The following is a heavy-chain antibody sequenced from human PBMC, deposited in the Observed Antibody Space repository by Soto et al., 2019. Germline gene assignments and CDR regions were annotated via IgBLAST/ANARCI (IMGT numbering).Heavy chain of an antibody. Sequence: QVQLVQSGTEVKKPGSSVTVSCKASGGPYSKYSISWVRQAPGQGLEWMGRIIPIFDITNYAQKFQGRVTITADKSTSTVYMGLSSLRSEATAVSYCARSLLGDYYDSDGLDNWGQGTLVTVSS. V-gene: IGHV1-69*02. D-gene: IGHD3-22*01. CDR1: GGPYSKYS. J-gene: IGHJ4*02. CDR2: IIPIFDIT. CDR3: ARSLLGDYYDSDGLDN.